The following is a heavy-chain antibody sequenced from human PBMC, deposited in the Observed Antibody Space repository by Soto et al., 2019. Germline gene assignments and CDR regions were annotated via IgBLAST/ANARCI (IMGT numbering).Heavy chain of an antibody. V-gene: IGHV3-21*01. CDR3: ARDRQGSSWYVFARGNWFDP. CDR1: GFTFSSYS. Sequence: GGSLRLSCAASGFTFSSYSMNWVRQAPGKGLEWVSSISSSSSYIYYADSVKGRFTISRDNAKNSLYLQMNSLRAEDTAAYYCARDRQGSSWYVFARGNWFDPWGQGTLVTVSS. D-gene: IGHD6-13*01. CDR2: ISSSSSYI. J-gene: IGHJ5*02.